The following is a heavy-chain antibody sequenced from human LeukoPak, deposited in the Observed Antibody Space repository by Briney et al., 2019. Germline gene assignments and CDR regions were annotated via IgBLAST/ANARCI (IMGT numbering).Heavy chain of an antibody. CDR3: ARARRPKWERDGYTSKESAFDI. CDR2: IYHSGST. J-gene: IGHJ3*02. Sequence: SETLSLTCTVSGYSISSGYYWGWIRQPPGKGLEWIGSIYHSGSTYYNPSLKSRVTISVDTSKNQFSLKLSSVTAADTAVYYCARARRPKWERDGYTSKESAFDIWGQGTMVTVS. CDR1: GYSISSGYY. V-gene: IGHV4-38-2*02. D-gene: IGHD5-24*01.